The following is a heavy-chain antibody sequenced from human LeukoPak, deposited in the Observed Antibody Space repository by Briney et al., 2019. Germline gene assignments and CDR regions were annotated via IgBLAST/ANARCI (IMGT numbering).Heavy chain of an antibody. J-gene: IGHJ4*02. CDR1: GFTFSKYS. D-gene: IGHD4-11*01. V-gene: IGHV3-21*01. CDR2: ISTSSTYI. CDR3: ARGSNSNSDY. Sequence: GGSLRLSCAASGFTFSKYSMNWVRQAPGKGLEWVSSISTSSTYIYYADSMKGRFTVSRDNAKKSLYLQMSSLRAEDTAVYYCARGSNSNSDYWGQGTLVTVSS.